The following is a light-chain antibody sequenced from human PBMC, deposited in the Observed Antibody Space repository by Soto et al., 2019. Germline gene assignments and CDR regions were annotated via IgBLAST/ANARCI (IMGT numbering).Light chain of an antibody. CDR1: QSVSSSY. CDR2: GAS. CDR3: QEYGSSRA. J-gene: IGKJ1*01. V-gene: IGKV3-20*01. Sequence: EIVLTQSPGTLSLSPGERATLSCRASQSVSSSYLAWYQQKPGQAPRRLIYGASSRATGIPDRFSGSGSGTDFTLTISRLEPEDFAVYFCQEYGSSRAFGHGTKVEIK.